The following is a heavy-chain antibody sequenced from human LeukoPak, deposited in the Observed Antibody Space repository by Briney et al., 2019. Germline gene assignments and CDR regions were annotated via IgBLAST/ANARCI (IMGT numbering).Heavy chain of an antibody. CDR3: ARSRCSDSTSCYYFFFFDS. CDR1: GYTFTSHD. CDR2: MSPNSGDT. J-gene: IGHJ4*02. Sequence: GASVKVSCKASGYTFTSHDINWVRQATGQGLEWMGWMSPNSGDTGYAQKFQGRVTMTTDTSTSTAYLELRSLRSDDTAVYYCARSRCSDSTSCYYFFFFDSWGQGSLVTVSS. V-gene: IGHV1-8*01. D-gene: IGHD2-2*01.